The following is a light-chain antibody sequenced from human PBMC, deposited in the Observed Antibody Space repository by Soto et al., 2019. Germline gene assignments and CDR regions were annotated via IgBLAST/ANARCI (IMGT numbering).Light chain of an antibody. CDR1: QSVSSN. CDR2: GAS. V-gene: IGKV3-15*01. J-gene: IGKJ1*01. CDR3: QQYNNWPRT. Sequence: EIVMTQSPATLSVSPGERATLSCRASQSVSSNLAWYQQKPGQAPRLLIYGASPRATGIPARFSGSGSGTEFTLTISSLQSEDFAVYYCQQYNNWPRTFGQGIKV.